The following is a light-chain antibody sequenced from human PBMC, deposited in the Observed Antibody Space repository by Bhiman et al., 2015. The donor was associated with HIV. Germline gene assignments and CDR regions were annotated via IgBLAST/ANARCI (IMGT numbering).Light chain of an antibody. CDR2: DDN. Sequence: NFMLTQPHSVSESPGKTVTISCTGSSGSIASNYVQWYQQRPGSAPTTVIYDDNQRPSGVPDRFSGSIDSSSNSASLTISGLQTDDEADYYCQSYDANNHWVFGGGTKLTVL. CDR1: SGSIASNY. CDR3: QSYDANNHWV. J-gene: IGLJ3*02. V-gene: IGLV6-57*02.